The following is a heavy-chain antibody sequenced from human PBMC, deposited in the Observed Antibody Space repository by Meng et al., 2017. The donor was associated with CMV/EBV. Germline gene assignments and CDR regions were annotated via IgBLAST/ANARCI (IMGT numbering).Heavy chain of an antibody. CDR2: IKSKTDGGTT. CDR3: TTNVLRYFDWLPPDY. J-gene: IGHJ4*02. D-gene: IGHD3-9*01. V-gene: IGHV3-15*01. Sequence: GESLKISCAASGFTFSSYAMSWVRQAPGKGLEWVGRIKSKTDGGTTDYAAPVKDRFSISRDDSKNTLYLQMNSLKTEDTAVYYCTTNVLRYFDWLPPDYWGQGTLVTVSS. CDR1: GFTFSSYA.